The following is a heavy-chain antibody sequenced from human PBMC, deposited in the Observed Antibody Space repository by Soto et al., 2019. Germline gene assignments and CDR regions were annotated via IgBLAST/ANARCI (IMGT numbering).Heavy chain of an antibody. V-gene: IGHV3-48*03. CDR1: GFTFNSHE. J-gene: IGHJ5*02. CDR2: ISSSGGAI. Sequence: PGGSLRLSCAGSGFTFNSHEMTWVRQAPGKGLEWISSISSSGGAIYYADSVKGRFTVSRDNAKNSLCLQMSSLSAEDTAVYYCTISWGLYDSSSRCYSPWFDPWGRGTLVTVSS. D-gene: IGHD2-2*02. CDR3: TISWGLYDSSSRCYSPWFDP.